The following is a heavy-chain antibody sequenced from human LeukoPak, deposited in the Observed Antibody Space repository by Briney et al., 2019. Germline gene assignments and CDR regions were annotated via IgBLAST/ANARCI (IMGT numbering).Heavy chain of an antibody. CDR2: ICYSGST. J-gene: IGHJ3*02. CDR1: GGSISSSSYY. CDR3: AIRRSRGSAYDAFDI. Sequence: SETPSLTCTVSGGSISSSSYYWGWIRQPPGKGLEWIGSICYSGSTYYNPSLKSRVTISVDTSKNQFSLKLSSVTAADTAVYYCAIRRSRGSAYDAFDIWGQGTMVTVSS. V-gene: IGHV4-39*05.